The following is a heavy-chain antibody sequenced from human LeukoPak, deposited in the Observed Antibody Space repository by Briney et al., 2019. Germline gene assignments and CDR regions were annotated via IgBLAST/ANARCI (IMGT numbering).Heavy chain of an antibody. CDR2: INADGSTA. D-gene: IGHD1-14*01. Sequence: GSLRLSCAASGFTFGNSWVHWVRQAPGKGLVWVSLINADGSTATYADSVKGRFTISRDNARNTLSLQMNSLTIEDTAVYYCVVVVEPPDSDGFDVWGQGTMITVSS. V-gene: IGHV3-74*01. CDR1: GFTFGNSW. CDR3: VVVVEPPDSDGFDV. J-gene: IGHJ3*01.